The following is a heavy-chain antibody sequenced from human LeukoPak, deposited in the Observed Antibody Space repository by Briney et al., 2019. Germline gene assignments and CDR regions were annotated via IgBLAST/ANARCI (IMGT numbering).Heavy chain of an antibody. V-gene: IGHV4-59*01. CDR3: ASGGHGPYDY. CDR1: GGSISSYY. D-gene: IGHD3-10*01. CDR2: IYYSGST. J-gene: IGHJ4*02. Sequence: PSETLSLTCTVSGGSISSYYWSWIRQPPGKGLEWIGYIYYSGSTNYNPSLKSRVTISVDTSKNQFSLKLSSVTAADTAVYYCASGGHGPYDYWGQGTLVTVSS.